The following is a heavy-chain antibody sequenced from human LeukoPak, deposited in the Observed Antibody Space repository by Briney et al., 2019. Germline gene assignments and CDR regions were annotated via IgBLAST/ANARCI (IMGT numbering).Heavy chain of an antibody. CDR2: ISDNGGGT. CDR3: AKDQRAYSNPWGPNWFDP. Sequence: GGSLRLSCVASGFIFRNYAMSWVRQAPGEGLEWVSGISDNGGGTYYADSVKGRFTISRDNSKNMLYLQMNSLRAEDTAVYYCAKDQRAYSNPWGPNWFDPWGQGTLVTVSS. CDR1: GFIFRNYA. V-gene: IGHV3-23*01. J-gene: IGHJ5*02. D-gene: IGHD4-11*01.